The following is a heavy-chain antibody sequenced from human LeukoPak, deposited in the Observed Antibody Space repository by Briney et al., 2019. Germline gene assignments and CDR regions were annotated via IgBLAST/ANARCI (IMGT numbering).Heavy chain of an antibody. CDR2: IEYSGGSA. V-gene: IGHV3-23*01. CDR3: AKAPVTTCRGAFCYPFDY. Sequence: PGGSLRLSCIVSGFTFSSYEMSWIRQAPGKGLEWVASIEYSGGSAYYADSVKGRFTISRDSSKNTLFLQMNRLRPEDAAVYYCAKAPVTTCRGAFCYPFDYWGLGTLVTVSS. CDR1: GFTFSSYE. D-gene: IGHD2-15*01. J-gene: IGHJ4*02.